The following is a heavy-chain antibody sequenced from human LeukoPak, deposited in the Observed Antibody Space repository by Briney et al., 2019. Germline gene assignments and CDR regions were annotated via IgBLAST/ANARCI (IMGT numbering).Heavy chain of an antibody. D-gene: IGHD3-22*01. V-gene: IGHV3-23*01. CDR3: AKSNPSYYDSSGCLDY. Sequence: PGGSLRLSCGASGFSFSNTWMSWVRQAPGKGLQWVSGITDSGETTHYADSVTGRFTISRDNSKNTLYLQMNSLRAEDTAVYYCAKSNPSYYDSSGCLDYWGQGTLVTVSS. CDR2: ITDSGETT. CDR1: GFSFSNTW. J-gene: IGHJ4*02.